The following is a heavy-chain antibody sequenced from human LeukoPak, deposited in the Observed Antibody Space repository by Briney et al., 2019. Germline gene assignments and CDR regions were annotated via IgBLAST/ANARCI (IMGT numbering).Heavy chain of an antibody. CDR1: GFTFSTYD. D-gene: IGHD6-19*01. CDR3: ARGVTSLNSSGWWCDY. V-gene: IGHV3-23*01. J-gene: IGHJ4*02. CDR2: ISSTGGAT. Sequence: VRPGGSLRLSCAASGFTFSTYDMSWVRQAPGKGLEWVSSISSTGGATHYADSVKGRFSISRDNSENTLYFQMNSLRAEDTAVYYCARGVTSLNSSGWWCDYWGQGTLVTVSS.